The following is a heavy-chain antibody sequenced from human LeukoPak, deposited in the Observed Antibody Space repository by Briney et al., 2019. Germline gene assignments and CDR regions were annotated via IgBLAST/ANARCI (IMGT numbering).Heavy chain of an antibody. Sequence: GGSLRLSCAASGFTFSSYEMNWVRQAPGKGLEWVSYISSSGSTIYYADSVKGRFTISRDNAKNSLYLQMNSLRAEDMAVYYCVKLVGVGELFWGHFLEDFWGQGTLVTVSS. D-gene: IGHD3-10*01. CDR1: GFTFSSYE. CDR2: ISSSGSTI. J-gene: IGHJ4*02. V-gene: IGHV3-48*03. CDR3: VKLVGVGELFWGHFLEDF.